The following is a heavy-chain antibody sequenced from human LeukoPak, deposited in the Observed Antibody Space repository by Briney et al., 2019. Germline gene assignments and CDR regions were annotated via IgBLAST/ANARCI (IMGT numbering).Heavy chain of an antibody. CDR2: TYYRSKWYF. Sequence: SQTLSLTCDISGDSISSNTAAWNWIRQSPSRGLEWLGRTYYRSKWYFEYAPSVEGRITVNPDTANNQFSLRLSSVTPEDTAMYYCARVNVKSWFDPWGQGTLVTVSS. D-gene: IGHD2-8*01. CDR1: GDSISSNTAA. CDR3: ARVNVKSWFDP. J-gene: IGHJ5*02. V-gene: IGHV6-1*01.